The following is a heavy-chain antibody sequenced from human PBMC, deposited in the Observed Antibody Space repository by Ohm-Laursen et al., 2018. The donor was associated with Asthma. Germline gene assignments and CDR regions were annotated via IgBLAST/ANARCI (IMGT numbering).Heavy chain of an antibody. CDR2: IRQDGSER. Sequence: SLRLSCAASGFTFSSYWMSWVRQAPGKGLEWVANIRQDGSERYYVDSVKGRFVISRDNAENSLDLQMNSLRAEDKAVYYCARERDNGGKGGYFDFWGQGTLVTVSS. CDR1: GFTFSSYW. D-gene: IGHD4-23*01. CDR3: ARERDNGGKGGYFDF. V-gene: IGHV3-7*01. J-gene: IGHJ4*02.